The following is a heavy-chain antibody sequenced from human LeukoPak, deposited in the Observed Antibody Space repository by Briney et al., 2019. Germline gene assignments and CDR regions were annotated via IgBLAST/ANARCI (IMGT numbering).Heavy chain of an antibody. CDR2: IHGSGVST. CDR1: GFTFSNYA. D-gene: IGHD4-17*01. CDR3: ANPIYSGDYDQFDY. Sequence: GGSLRLSCAASGFTFSNYAMSWVRQAPGKGLEWVSTIHGSGVSTCYADSVKGRFTISRDNSKNTLYLQMNSLRAEDTTVYFCANPIYSGDYDQFDYWGQGTLVTVSS. V-gene: IGHV3-23*01. J-gene: IGHJ4*02.